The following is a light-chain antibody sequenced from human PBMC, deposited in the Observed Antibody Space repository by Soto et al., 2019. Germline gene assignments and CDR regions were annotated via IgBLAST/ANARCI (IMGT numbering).Light chain of an antibody. CDR3: QPSYSTLYT. CDR2: AAS. Sequence: DIQMTQSPSSLSASVGDRVTITCRASQSISSYLNWYQQKPGKAPKLLIYAASSLQSGVPSRFSGSGSGTDFTLTISSLQPEDFETYYCQPSYSTLYTFAQGTKVDIK. CDR1: QSISSY. J-gene: IGKJ2*01. V-gene: IGKV1-39*01.